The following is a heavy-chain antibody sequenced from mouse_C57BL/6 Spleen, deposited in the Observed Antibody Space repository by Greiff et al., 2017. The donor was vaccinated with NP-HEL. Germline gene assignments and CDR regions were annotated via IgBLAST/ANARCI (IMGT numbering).Heavy chain of an antibody. CDR1: GFTFSSYA. J-gene: IGHJ4*01. CDR3: ARVGRDYAMDY. V-gene: IGHV5-4*03. CDR2: ISDGGSYT. Sequence: EVKLVESGGGLVKPGGSLKLSCAASGFTFSSYAMSWVRQTPEKRLEWVATISDGGSYTYYPDNVKGRFTISRDNAKNNLYLQMSHLKSEDTAMYYCARVGRDYAMDYWGQGTSVTVSS.